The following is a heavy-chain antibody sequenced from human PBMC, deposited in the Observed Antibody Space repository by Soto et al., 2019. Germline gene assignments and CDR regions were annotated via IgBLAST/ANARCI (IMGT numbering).Heavy chain of an antibody. CDR1: GGSISSYY. CDR2: IYYSGST. V-gene: IGHV4-59*01. D-gene: IGHD2-2*01. J-gene: IGHJ4*02. CDR3: ARDDPYCSSTSCYFDY. Sequence: QVQLQESGPGLVKPSETLSLTCTVSGGSISSYYWSWIRQPPGKGLEWIGYIYYSGSTNYNPSLKSRVTISVDTSKNQFSLKLSSVTAADTAVYYCARDDPYCSSTSCYFDYWGQGTPVTVSS.